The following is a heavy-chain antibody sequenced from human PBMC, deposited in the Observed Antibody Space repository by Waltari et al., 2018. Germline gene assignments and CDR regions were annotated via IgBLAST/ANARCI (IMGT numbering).Heavy chain of an antibody. CDR1: GFTFSTYS. D-gene: IGHD3-16*01. CDR3: ARARFIHDPYYYYGLDV. J-gene: IGHJ6*02. Sequence: EVQLVESGGGLVKPGGSLRLSCAASGFTFSTYSMAWVRQAPGKGLDCVSAISSSSTYIYYADSVKGRFTIARDSAKNSRDLLMNSLRAEDTAVYYCARARFIHDPYYYYGLDVWGQGTTVTVSS. V-gene: IGHV3-21*01. CDR2: ISSSSTYI.